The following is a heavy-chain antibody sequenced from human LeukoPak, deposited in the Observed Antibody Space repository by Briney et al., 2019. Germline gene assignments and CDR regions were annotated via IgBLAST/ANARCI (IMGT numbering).Heavy chain of an antibody. CDR1: GGSFSGYY. CDR3: ARDAGYCSSTSCYDNWFDP. Sequence: SETLSLTCAVYGGSFSGYYWSWIRQPPGKGLEWIGEINHSGSTNYNPSLKSRVTMSVDTSKNQFSLKLSSVTAADTAVYYCARDAGYCSSTSCYDNWFDPWGQGTLVTVSS. J-gene: IGHJ5*02. V-gene: IGHV4-34*01. D-gene: IGHD2-2*01. CDR2: INHSGST.